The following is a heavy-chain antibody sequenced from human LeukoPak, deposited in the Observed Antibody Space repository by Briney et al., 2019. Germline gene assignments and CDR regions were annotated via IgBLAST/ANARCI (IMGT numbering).Heavy chain of an antibody. J-gene: IGHJ4*02. Sequence: ASVKVSCKSSGYIFTNYEIHWVRQASGHGFKWMGWVNPSTGNPGYAQSFQGRVTMTSDTSITTAYLEMSSLRSEDTAVYYCVRRVADYFDYWGQGTLISVSS. V-gene: IGHV1-8*01. CDR3: VRRVADYFDY. CDR1: GYIFTNYE. CDR2: VNPSTGNP. D-gene: IGHD6-19*01.